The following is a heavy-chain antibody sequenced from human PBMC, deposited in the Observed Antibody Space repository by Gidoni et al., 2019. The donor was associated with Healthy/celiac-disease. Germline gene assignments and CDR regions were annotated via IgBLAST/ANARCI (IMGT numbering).Heavy chain of an antibody. CDR2: IYYSGST. Sequence: QVQLQESGPGLVKPSQTLSLPCTVSGGSISSGGSFWTWIRQHPGKGLEWIGYIYYSGSTYYNPSIKSRVTISVDTSKNQFSLKLSSVTAADTAVYYCAGIAYYYDSSGYLSSEYYYYGMDVWGQGTTVTVSS. V-gene: IGHV4-31*03. CDR3: AGIAYYYDSSGYLSSEYYYYGMDV. J-gene: IGHJ6*02. D-gene: IGHD3-22*01. CDR1: GGSISSGGSF.